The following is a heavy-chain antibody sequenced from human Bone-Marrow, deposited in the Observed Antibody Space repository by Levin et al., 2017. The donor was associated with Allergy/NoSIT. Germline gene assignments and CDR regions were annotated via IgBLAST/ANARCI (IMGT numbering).Heavy chain of an antibody. Sequence: SETLSLTCGISGASVSSNSAAWNWIRQSPSRGLEWLGRTYYRTKWFNDYAVSVKSRININPDTSRNQFSLQLRSVTPEDTAVYYCAREDPSGNYYNWFDPWGQGTLVTVSS. CDR2: TYYRTKWFN. CDR1: GASVSSNSAA. CDR3: AREDPSGNYYNWFDP. J-gene: IGHJ5*02. D-gene: IGHD1-26*01. V-gene: IGHV6-1*01.